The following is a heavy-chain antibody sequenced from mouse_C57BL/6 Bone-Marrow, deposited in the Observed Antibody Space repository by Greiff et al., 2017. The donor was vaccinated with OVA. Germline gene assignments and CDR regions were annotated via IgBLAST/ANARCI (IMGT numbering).Heavy chain of an antibody. CDR3: ARYGDYYYGPWYFDV. CDR2: INPSNGGT. J-gene: IGHJ1*03. CDR1: GYTFTSYW. Sequence: QVQLQQPGTELVKPGASVKLSCKASGYTFTSYWMHWVKQRPGQGLEWIGNINPSNGGTNYNEKFKSKATLTVDRSSSTAYMQLSSLTSEDSAVYYCARYGDYYYGPWYFDVWGTGTTVTVSS. D-gene: IGHD1-1*01. V-gene: IGHV1-53*01.